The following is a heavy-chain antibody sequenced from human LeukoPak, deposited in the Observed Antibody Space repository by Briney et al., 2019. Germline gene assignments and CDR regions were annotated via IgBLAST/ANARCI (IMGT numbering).Heavy chain of an antibody. J-gene: IGHJ6*02. V-gene: IGHV3-23*01. CDR1: GFTFSSYA. D-gene: IGHD4-17*01. CDR3: AKGMTTVPYYYYYGMDV. Sequence: AGGSLRFSCAASGFTFSSYATIWVRQAPGKELKGVSAISGSGGSTYYADSGKGRVTIYRENSKNPLSLQMNSLRAEDTAVYYCAKGMTTVPYYYYYGMDVWGQGTTVTVSS. CDR2: ISGSGGST.